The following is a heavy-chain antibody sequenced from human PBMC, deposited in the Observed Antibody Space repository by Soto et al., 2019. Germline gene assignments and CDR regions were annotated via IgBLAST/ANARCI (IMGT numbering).Heavy chain of an antibody. CDR2: LSRVDER. D-gene: IGHD3-16*01. J-gene: IGHJ6*02. V-gene: IGHV4-4*02. Sequence: QLQASGPGVGKPSETRSLPGTVSGPPITTTKWWAWVRLPPGKGWEWIGELSRVDERSSNPSLEGRFTMSLDKSNNHFSLKLTSVTAADTAIYYCATQTISYTWGVWGRGTSVTVSS. CDR3: ATQTISYTWGV. CDR1: GPPITTTKW.